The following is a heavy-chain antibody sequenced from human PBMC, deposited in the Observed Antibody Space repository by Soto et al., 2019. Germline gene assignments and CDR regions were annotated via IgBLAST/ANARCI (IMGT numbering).Heavy chain of an antibody. CDR2: LYGNGGGV. D-gene: IGHD2-2*01. J-gene: IGHJ4*02. Sequence: GGSLRLSCAATGFTFSDYPITWIRHVLGKGLQWVSGLYGNGGGVPYADSGNGRFTISRDNSEYSAYLPMNNLRAEHSAASYFARDAVPFGGIWVAHDWGQGTVVTVS. CDR3: ARDAVPFGGIWVAHD. V-gene: IGHV3-23*01. CDR1: GFTFSDYP.